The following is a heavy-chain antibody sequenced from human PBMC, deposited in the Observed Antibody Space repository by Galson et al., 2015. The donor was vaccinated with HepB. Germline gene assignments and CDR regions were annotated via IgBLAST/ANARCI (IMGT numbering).Heavy chain of an antibody. Sequence: SETLSLTCTVSGGSISSNNYYWGWIRQPPGKGLEWIGSIHYSGSTYYNPSLKSRVTISVDTSKNQFSLKLRFVTAADTAVYYCARRAAYYYGSGSWYYFDYWGQGTLVTVSS. CDR2: IHYSGST. V-gene: IGHV4-39*01. D-gene: IGHD3-10*01. J-gene: IGHJ4*02. CDR3: ARRAAYYYGSGSWYYFDY. CDR1: GGSISSNNYY.